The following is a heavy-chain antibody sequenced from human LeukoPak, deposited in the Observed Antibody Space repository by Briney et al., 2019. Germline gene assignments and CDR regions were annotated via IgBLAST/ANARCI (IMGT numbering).Heavy chain of an antibody. D-gene: IGHD3-3*01. CDR3: AKRLSFGVAIGDFDY. CDR2: INSDGSST. Sequence: GGSLRLSCAASGFTFSSYWMHWVRQAPGKGLVWVSRINSDGSSTYYADSVKGRFTISRDSSMETLYLQMNSLRAEDTATYFCAKRLSFGVAIGDFDYWGQGTLVTVSS. CDR1: GFTFSSYW. J-gene: IGHJ4*02. V-gene: IGHV3-74*01.